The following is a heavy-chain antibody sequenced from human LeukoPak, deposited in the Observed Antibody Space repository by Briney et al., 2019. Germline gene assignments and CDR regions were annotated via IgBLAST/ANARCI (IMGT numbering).Heavy chain of an antibody. CDR2: IYYSGST. V-gene: IGHV4-61*01. D-gene: IGHD5-18*01. J-gene: IGHJ4*02. CDR3: ARDLAVDTAMGDFDY. CDR1: GGSVNSGSYY. Sequence: SETLSLTCTVSGGSVNSGSYYWNWIRQPPGKRLEWIGYIYYSGSTNYNPSLKSRVTISVDTSKNQFSLKLSSVTAADTAVYYCARDLAVDTAMGDFDYWGQGTLVTVSS.